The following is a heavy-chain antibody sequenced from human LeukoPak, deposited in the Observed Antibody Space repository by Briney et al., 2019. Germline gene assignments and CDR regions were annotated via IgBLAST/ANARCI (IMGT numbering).Heavy chain of an antibody. J-gene: IGHJ6*04. Sequence: GGSLRLSCAASGFTFSSYSMNWVRQAPGKGLEWVSSISSSSSYIYYADSVKGRFTISRDNAKNSLYLQMNSLRAEDTAVYYCARDPPIGTIFGVVKGAPLDVWGKGTTVTVSS. CDR3: ARDPPIGTIFGVVKGAPLDV. D-gene: IGHD3-3*01. CDR2: ISSSSSYI. V-gene: IGHV3-21*04. CDR1: GFTFSSYS.